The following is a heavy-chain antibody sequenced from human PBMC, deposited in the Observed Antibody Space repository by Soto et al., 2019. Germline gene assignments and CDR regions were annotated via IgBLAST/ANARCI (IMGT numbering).Heavy chain of an antibody. CDR1: GFTFSHYA. CDR3: AKRGIVVVPAH. J-gene: IGHJ4*02. D-gene: IGHD2-2*01. Sequence: QPGGSLRLSCAASGFTFSHYAMHWVRQAPGKGLEWVALMSYDGSNEYYADSVKGRFTISRDNSKNTLYLQMNSLRAEDTAVYYCAKRGIVVVPAHWGQGTLVTAPQ. V-gene: IGHV3-30*18. CDR2: MSYDGSNE.